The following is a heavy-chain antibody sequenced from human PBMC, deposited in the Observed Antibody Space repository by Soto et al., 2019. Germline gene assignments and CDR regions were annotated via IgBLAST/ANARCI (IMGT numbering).Heavy chain of an antibody. J-gene: IGHJ4*02. CDR2: MNPNSGNT. V-gene: IGHV1-8*01. Sequence: QVQLVQSGAEVKKPGASVKVSCKASGYTFTTHDINWVRQATGQGLEWMGWMNPNSGNTDYAQKFQGRVTMTRNTSISTAYMELSSLRSEDTAVCYCARGLYCSGGTCTDSWGQGTLVTVSS. CDR1: GYTFTTHD. CDR3: ARGLYCSGGTCTDS. D-gene: IGHD2-15*01.